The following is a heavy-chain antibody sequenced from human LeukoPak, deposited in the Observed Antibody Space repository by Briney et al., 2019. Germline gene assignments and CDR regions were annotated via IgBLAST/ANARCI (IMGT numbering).Heavy chain of an antibody. Sequence: PGGSLRLSCAASGFTFSSYGMHWVRQAPGKGLEWVAVIWYDGSSKYYADSVKGRFTISRDNSKNTLYLQMNTLRAEDTAVYYCARETSTSFDIWGQGTMVTVSS. V-gene: IGHV3-33*01. CDR3: ARETSTSFDI. D-gene: IGHD2-2*01. CDR1: GFTFSSYG. J-gene: IGHJ3*02. CDR2: IWYDGSSK.